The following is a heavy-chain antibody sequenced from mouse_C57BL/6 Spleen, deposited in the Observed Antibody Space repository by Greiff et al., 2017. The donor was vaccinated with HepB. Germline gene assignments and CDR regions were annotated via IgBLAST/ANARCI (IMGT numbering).Heavy chain of an antibody. V-gene: IGHV1-82*01. CDR1: GYAFSSSW. J-gene: IGHJ2*01. D-gene: IGHD4-1*01. Sequence: QVQLQQSGPELVKPGASVKISCKASGYAFSSSWMNWVKQRPGKGLEWIGRIYPGDGDTNYNGKFKGKATLTADKSSSTAYMQLSSLTSEDSAVYFCARGGVELEYYFDYWGQGTTLTVSS. CDR2: IYPGDGDT. CDR3: ARGGVELEYYFDY.